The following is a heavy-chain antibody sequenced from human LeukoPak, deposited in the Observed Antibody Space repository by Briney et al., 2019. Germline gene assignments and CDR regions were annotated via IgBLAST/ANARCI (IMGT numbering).Heavy chain of an antibody. J-gene: IGHJ4*02. V-gene: IGHV4-59*08. D-gene: IGHD3-9*01. CDR1: GGFVSSYY. CDR3: ARGGYTTAYYYFDY. Sequence: SDTLSLTCTVSGGFVSSYYWSWIRQFPGKGLEWIGYIYFSGSTSYNPSLESRVTISLDTSQNQFSLKLSSVTAADTAVYFCARGGYTTAYYYFDYWGQGTLVTVSS. CDR2: IYFSGST.